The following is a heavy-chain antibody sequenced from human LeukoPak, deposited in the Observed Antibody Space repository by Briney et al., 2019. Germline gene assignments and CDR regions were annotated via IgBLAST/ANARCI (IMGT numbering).Heavy chain of an antibody. CDR2: INPKSGGT. CDR3: ARWGRWAFDY. V-gene: IGHV1-2*02. J-gene: IGHJ4*02. CDR1: GYTFTSYG. Sequence: VASVKVSCKAPGYTFTSYGISWVRQAPGQGLEWMGWINPKSGGTNYAQKFQGRVTMTRDTSISTAYMELSRLRSDDTAIYYCARWGRWAFDYWGQGTLVTVSS. D-gene: IGHD3-16*01.